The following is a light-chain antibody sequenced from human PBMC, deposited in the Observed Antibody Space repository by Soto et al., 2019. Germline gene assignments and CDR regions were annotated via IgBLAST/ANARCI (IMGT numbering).Light chain of an antibody. Sequence: VHRSQSPSTLSASVGYRVTITCRASQSISSWLAWYQQKPGKAPKLLIYTASSLKSGVPSRFSGSGSGTEFTLTISSLQTDDFSTYYCQQYHSYWTFGQGTKVDIK. V-gene: IGKV1-5*03. CDR2: TAS. CDR3: QQYHSYWT. J-gene: IGKJ1*01. CDR1: QSISSW.